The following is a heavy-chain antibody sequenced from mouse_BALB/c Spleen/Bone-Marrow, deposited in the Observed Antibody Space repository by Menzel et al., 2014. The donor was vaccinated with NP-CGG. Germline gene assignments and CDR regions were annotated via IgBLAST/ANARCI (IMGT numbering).Heavy chain of an antibody. CDR3: TTLARNYFDY. CDR2: IYPGKSDT. J-gene: IGHJ2*01. D-gene: IGHD3-1*01. V-gene: IGHV1-5*01. CDR1: GYTFTSYW. Sequence: EVQVVESGTVLARPGASVKMSCKASGYTFTSYWMHWVKQRPGQGLEWIGTIYPGKSDTTYSQKFKGKAKLTAVTSTSTAYMELSSLTNEDSAVYYCTTLARNYFDYWGQGTTLTVSS.